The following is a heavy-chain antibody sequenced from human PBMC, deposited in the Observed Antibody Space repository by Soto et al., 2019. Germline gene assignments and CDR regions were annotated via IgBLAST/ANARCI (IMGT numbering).Heavy chain of an antibody. V-gene: IGHV1-8*01. CDR2: MNPHSGDT. CDR1: GYSFTSLH. CDR3: ARGSPGPVDH. Sequence: GASVKVSCKASGYSFTSLHFNWVRQATGQGLEWIGWMNPHSGDTGFAQSFQGRVTTARNTSINTAYMELRSLRSQDTAVYYCARGSPGPVDHWGQGTQVTVSS. D-gene: IGHD3-10*01. J-gene: IGHJ4*02.